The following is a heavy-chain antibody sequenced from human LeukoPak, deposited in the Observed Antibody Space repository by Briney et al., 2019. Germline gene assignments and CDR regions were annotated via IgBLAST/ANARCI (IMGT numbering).Heavy chain of an antibody. V-gene: IGHV1-8*01. CDR2: MNPNSGNT. CDR1: GYTFTSYD. J-gene: IGHJ4*02. CDR3: ARGNTMVRGVIYGY. D-gene: IGHD3-10*01. Sequence: ASVKVSCKASGYTFTSYDINWVRQATGQGLEWMGWMNPNSGNTGYAQKFQGRVTMTRNTSISTAYMELSSLRSEDTAVYYCARGNTMVRGVIYGYWGQGTLVTVSS.